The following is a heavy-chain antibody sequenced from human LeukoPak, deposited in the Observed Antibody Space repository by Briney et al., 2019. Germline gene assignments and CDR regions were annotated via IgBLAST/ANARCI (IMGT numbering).Heavy chain of an antibody. J-gene: IGHJ5*02. Sequence: ASVKVSCKASGYTFTSYGISWVRQAPGQGLEWMGWISAYNGNTNYAQKLQGRVTVTTDTSTSTAYMELRSLRSDDTAVYYCARIRALGYSSSWYGVPRGWFDPWGQGTLVTVSS. CDR2: ISAYNGNT. V-gene: IGHV1-18*01. D-gene: IGHD6-13*01. CDR1: GYTFTSYG. CDR3: ARIRALGYSSSWYGVPRGWFDP.